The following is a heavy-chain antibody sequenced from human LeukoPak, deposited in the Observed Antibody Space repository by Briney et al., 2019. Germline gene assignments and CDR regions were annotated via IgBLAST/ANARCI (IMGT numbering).Heavy chain of an antibody. CDR3: ANEIRPDDY. D-gene: IGHD4-17*01. V-gene: IGHV3-23*01. CDR2: ISISGGTT. Sequence: GGSLRLSCAASGFTFSSYAMSWVRQAPGKGLEWVSSISISGGTTYYTDSVKGRFTISRENSKSTLYLQMNNLRAYDTAVYYCANEIRPDDYWGQGTLVTVSS. J-gene: IGHJ4*02. CDR1: GFTFSSYA.